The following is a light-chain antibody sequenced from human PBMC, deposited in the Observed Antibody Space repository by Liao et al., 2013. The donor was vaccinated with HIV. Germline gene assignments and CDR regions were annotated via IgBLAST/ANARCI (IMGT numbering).Light chain of an antibody. Sequence: SYELTQPPSVSVSPGQTVSITCSGDRLGNKYACWYQQKPGHSPVLVIYQDTKRPSGIPERFSGSNSGNTATLTISGTQALDEGDYYCQAWDSRTAAVFGSGTKVTVL. V-gene: IGLV3-1*01. CDR1: RLGNKY. CDR3: QAWDSRTAAV. CDR2: QDT. J-gene: IGLJ1*01.